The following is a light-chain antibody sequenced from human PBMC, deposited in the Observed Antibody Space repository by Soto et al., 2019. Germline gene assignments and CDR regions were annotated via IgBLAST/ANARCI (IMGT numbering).Light chain of an antibody. J-gene: IGKJ2*01. CDR3: QQYYSTPMYT. CDR1: QSVLSSSKNKNC. CDR2: WAS. Sequence: DIVMTQSPDSLAVSLGERATINCKSSQSVLSSSKNKNCLAWYQQKSGQPPKLLIYWASTRESGVPDRFSGSGSGTDFTLTISSLQAEDVAVYYCQQYYSTPMYTFGQGTKLEIK. V-gene: IGKV4-1*01.